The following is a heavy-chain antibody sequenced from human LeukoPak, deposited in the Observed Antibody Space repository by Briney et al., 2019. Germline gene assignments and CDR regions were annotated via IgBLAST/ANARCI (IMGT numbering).Heavy chain of an antibody. CDR3: ARFRGTYYYYYMDV. Sequence: PSETLSLTCAVYGGSFSGYYWSWIRQPPGKGLEWIGEINHSGSTNYNPSLKSRVTISVDTSKNQFSLKLSSVTAADTAVYYCARFRGTYYYYYMDVWGKGTTVTVSS. V-gene: IGHV4-34*01. CDR1: GGSFSGYY. CDR2: INHSGST. D-gene: IGHD1-1*01. J-gene: IGHJ6*03.